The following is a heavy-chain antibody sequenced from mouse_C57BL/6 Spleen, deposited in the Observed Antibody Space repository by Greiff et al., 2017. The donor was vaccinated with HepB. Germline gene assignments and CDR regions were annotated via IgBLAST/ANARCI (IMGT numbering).Heavy chain of an antibody. CDR3: ARDPGNYFDY. Sequence: VQLQQSGPELVKPGASVKISCKASGYTFTDYYMNWVKQSHGKSLEWIGDINPNNGGTSYNQKFKGKATLTVDKSSSTAYMELRSLTSEDSAVYYCARDPGNYFDYWGQGTTLTVSS. V-gene: IGHV1-26*01. CDR2: INPNNGGT. J-gene: IGHJ2*01. CDR1: GYTFTDYY.